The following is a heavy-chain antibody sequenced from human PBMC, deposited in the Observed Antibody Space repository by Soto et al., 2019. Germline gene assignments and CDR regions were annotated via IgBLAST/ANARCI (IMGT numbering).Heavy chain of an antibody. D-gene: IGHD3-22*01. CDR3: ARDFSGNTMIVVALDY. CDR1: GFTFSSYG. Sequence: QVQLVESGGGVVQPGRSLRLSCAASGFTFSSYGMHWVRQAPGKGLEWVAVIWYDGSNKYYADSVKGRFTISRDNSKNTLYLQMNCLRAEDTAVYYCARDFSGNTMIVVALDYWGQGTLVTVSS. CDR2: IWYDGSNK. J-gene: IGHJ4*02. V-gene: IGHV3-33*01.